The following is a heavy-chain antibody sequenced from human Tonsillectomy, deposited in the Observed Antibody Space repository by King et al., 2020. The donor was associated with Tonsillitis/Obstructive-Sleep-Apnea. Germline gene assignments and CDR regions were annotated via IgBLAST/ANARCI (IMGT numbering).Heavy chain of an antibody. CDR2: IYPGDSDT. D-gene: IGHD2-15*01. CDR1: GYSFTTYW. CDR3: ARTDCSGGGCYSGYYYDYIDV. J-gene: IGHJ6*03. Sequence: VQLVQSGAEVKKPGESLKIYCKGSGYSFTTYWIAWVRQLPGKGLEWMGIIYPGDSDTRYSPSFQGQVTISADKSISTAYLQWSGLKASDTAMYYCARTDCSGGGCYSGYYYDYIDVWGKGTTVTVSS. V-gene: IGHV5-51*01.